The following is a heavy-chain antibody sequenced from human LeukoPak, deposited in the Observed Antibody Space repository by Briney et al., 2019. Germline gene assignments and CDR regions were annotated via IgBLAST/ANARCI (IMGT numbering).Heavy chain of an antibody. CDR1: GDSINSLDL. CDR3: AGLVGRYSSGLYYYYFDY. V-gene: IGHV4-4*02. J-gene: IGHJ4*02. Sequence: SETLSLTCTVSGDSINSLDLWSWVRQPPGKGLEWIGEMYLSGATHSNLSVKSRVTISIDKSKNQFFWNLSSVTAADTAVYDCAGLVGRYSSGLYYYYFDYWGQGTLVTVSS. D-gene: IGHD3-22*01. CDR2: MYLSGAT.